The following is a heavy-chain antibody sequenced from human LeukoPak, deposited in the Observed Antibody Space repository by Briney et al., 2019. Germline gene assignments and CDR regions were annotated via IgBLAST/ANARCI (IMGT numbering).Heavy chain of an antibody. CDR2: IKQDGSEK. Sequence: GGSLRLSCAASGFTFSSYWMTWVRQAPGKGLEWVANIKQDGSEKYYVDSVKGRFTISRDNAKNSLYLQMNSLRAEDTALYYCAKDMSRNLNGYNGWGQGTLVTVSS. CDR3: AKDMSRNLNGYNG. J-gene: IGHJ4*02. D-gene: IGHD5-24*01. CDR1: GFTFSSYW. V-gene: IGHV3-7*03.